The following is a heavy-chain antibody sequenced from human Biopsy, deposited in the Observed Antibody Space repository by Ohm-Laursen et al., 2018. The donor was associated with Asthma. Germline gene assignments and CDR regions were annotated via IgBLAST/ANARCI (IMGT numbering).Heavy chain of an antibody. CDR1: GYTFTSNA. CDR2: LNPVNGNT. D-gene: IGHD3-22*01. V-gene: IGHV1-3*01. CDR3: ARPYYDSSGYYYENLSFDY. J-gene: IGHJ4*02. Sequence: ASVKVSCKASGYTFTSNAIHWMRQAPGQSLEWMAWLNPVNGNTKYSQQFQGRVTITRDTSASTAYMELSSLRSEDTAVYYCARPYYDSSGYYYENLSFDYWGQGTLVTVSS.